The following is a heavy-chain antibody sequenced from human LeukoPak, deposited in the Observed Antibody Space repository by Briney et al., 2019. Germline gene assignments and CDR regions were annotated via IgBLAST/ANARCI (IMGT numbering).Heavy chain of an antibody. J-gene: IGHJ6*02. CDR3: AKDRGDSSSWYYYYGMDV. Sequence: GGSLRLSCAASGFTFSSYSMNWVRQAPGKGLEWVSYISGPSDMIYYADSVKGRFTISRDNAKKSLYLQMNSLRAEDTAVYYCAKDRGDSSSWYYYYGMDVWGQGITVTVSS. CDR2: ISGPSDMI. CDR1: GFTFSSYS. D-gene: IGHD6-13*01. V-gene: IGHV3-48*04.